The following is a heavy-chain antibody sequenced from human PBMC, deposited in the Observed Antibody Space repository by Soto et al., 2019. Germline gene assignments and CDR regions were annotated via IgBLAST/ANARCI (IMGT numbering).Heavy chain of an antibody. CDR3: AICQGQMYLRRLDV. Sequence: KPGGSLRLSCAASGLFFGDYYLSWIRQAPGKALECVAYISGTGDTKYYADSVTGRFTISRDNPKNSLYLQMNSLRPEDAAVYYCAICQGQMYLRRLDVWGKETTVTDS. V-gene: IGHV3-11*01. CDR1: GLFFGDYY. D-gene: IGHD2-2*01. J-gene: IGHJ6*03. CDR2: ISGTGDTK.